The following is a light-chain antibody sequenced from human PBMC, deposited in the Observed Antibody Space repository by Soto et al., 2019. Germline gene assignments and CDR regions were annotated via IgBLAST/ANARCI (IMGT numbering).Light chain of an antibody. J-gene: IGLJ2*01. Sequence: QPVLTQSPSASASQGASVKLTCTLSSGHSSYAIAWHQQQPEKGPRYLMKLDSDGSHTKGDAIPDRFSGSSSGAERYLTISSLQSEDEADYYCQTWGTGIHVVFGGGTKVTVL. V-gene: IGLV4-69*01. CDR1: SGHSSYA. CDR3: QTWGTGIHVV. CDR2: LDSDGSH.